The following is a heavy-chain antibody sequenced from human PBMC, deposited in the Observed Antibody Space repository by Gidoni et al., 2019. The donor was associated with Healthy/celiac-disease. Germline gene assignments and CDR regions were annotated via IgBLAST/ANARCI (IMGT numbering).Heavy chain of an antibody. CDR2: IIPILGIA. CDR1: GGTVSSYT. CDR3: ARDEYSSGSDAFDI. Sequence: QFQLVQSVAEVKKHGSLVKVSCKASGGTVSSYTISWVRQAPGQGLKLMGRIIPILGIANYAQKFQGRVTITADKSTSTAYMGLSSLRSEDTAVYYCARDEYSSGSDAFDIWGQGTMVTVSS. V-gene: IGHV1-69*08. J-gene: IGHJ3*02. D-gene: IGHD6-19*01.